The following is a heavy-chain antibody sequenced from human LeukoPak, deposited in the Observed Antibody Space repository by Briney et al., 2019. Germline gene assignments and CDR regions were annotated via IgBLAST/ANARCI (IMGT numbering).Heavy chain of an antibody. CDR3: ARDRQLGAQTYYYYGMDV. CDR1: GGSISSYY. Sequence: PSETLSLTCTVSGGSISSYYWSWLRQPPGKGLEWIGYIYYSGSTNYNPSLKSRVTISVDTSKNQFSLKLSSVTAADTAVYYCARDRQLGAQTYYYYGMDVWGQGTTVTVSS. D-gene: IGHD7-27*01. CDR2: IYYSGST. V-gene: IGHV4-59*01. J-gene: IGHJ6*02.